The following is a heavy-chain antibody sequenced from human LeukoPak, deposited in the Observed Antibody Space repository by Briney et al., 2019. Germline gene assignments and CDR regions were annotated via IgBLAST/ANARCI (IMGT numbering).Heavy chain of an antibody. CDR1: GFTFSSYW. CDR2: IKQDGSEK. V-gene: IGHV3-7*03. D-gene: IGHD5-18*01. CDR3: ARDPYNYASDFDY. J-gene: IGHJ4*02. Sequence: GGSLRLSCAASGFTFSSYWMSWVRQAPGKGLEWVANIKQDGSEKYYVDSVKGRFTISRDNAKNSLYLQMNSLRPVDTAVYFCARDPYNYASDFDYWGQGTLVTVSS.